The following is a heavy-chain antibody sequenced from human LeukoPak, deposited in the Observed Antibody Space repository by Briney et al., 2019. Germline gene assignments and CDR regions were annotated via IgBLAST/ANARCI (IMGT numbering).Heavy chain of an antibody. D-gene: IGHD6-6*01. CDR3: ARKSIAARRGWFDP. CDR2: ISSSSSYL. J-gene: IGHJ5*02. Sequence: GGSLRLSCAASGFTFSSYSMNWVRQAPGKGLEWVSSISSSSSYLYYADSVKGRFTISRDNAKNSLYLQMNSLKAEDTAVYYCARKSIAARRGWFDPWGQGTLVTVSS. CDR1: GFTFSSYS. V-gene: IGHV3-21*01.